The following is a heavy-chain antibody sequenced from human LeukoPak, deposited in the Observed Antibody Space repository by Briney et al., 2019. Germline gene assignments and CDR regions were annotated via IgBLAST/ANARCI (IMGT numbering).Heavy chain of an antibody. CDR2: IGGSGGST. D-gene: IGHD3-10*01. CDR3: AKNGVTMVRGVPYYFDY. Sequence: PGGSLRLSCAASGFTFSSYGMSWVRQAPGKGLEWVSAIGGSGGSTYYADSVKGRSTISRDNSKNTLYLQMNSLRAEDTAVYYCAKNGVTMVRGVPYYFDYWGQGTLVTVSS. V-gene: IGHV3-23*01. J-gene: IGHJ4*02. CDR1: GFTFSSYG.